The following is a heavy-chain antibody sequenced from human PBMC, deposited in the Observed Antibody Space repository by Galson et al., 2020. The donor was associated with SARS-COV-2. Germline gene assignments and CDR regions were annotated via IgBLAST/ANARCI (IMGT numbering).Heavy chain of an antibody. CDR3: ARVSYDSSGPTDTTEAFDI. D-gene: IGHD3-22*01. Sequence: SETLSLTCTVSGGSISSGGYYWSWIRQHPGKGLEWIGYIYYSGSTYYNPSLKSRVTISVDTSKNQFSLKLSSVTAADTAVYYCARVSYDSSGPTDTTEAFDIWGQGTMVTVSS. V-gene: IGHV4-31*03. CDR1: GGSISSGGYY. CDR2: IYYSGST. J-gene: IGHJ3*02.